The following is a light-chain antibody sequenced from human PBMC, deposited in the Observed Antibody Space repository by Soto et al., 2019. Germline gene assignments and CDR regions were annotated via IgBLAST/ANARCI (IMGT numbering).Light chain of an antibody. J-gene: IGLJ1*01. CDR1: SSNIGSYY. CDR2: RNN. CDR3: AAWEDCLIAPRV. Sequence: QSLLTQPPSASGTPWQRVTISCSGSSSNIGSYYVYWYQQVPGTAPKLLIYRNNQRPSGVPDRFSGSKSGTSASLAISGLRSEVVFFYDWAAWEDCLIAPRVFGPGTKVTVL. V-gene: IGLV1-47*01.